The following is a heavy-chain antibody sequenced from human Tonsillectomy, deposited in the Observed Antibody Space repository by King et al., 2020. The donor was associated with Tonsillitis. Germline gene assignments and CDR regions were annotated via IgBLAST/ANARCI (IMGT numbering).Heavy chain of an antibody. Sequence: QLQESGPGLVKPSQTLSLTCTVSGGSISSDDYYWNWLRQPPGKGLEWIGNIYHTGSSNSNPSLKSRVTISVDPSKNQFSLQLTSVTAADTAVYYCARDAPHDNFYALDVWGQGTTVTVSS. V-gene: IGHV4-30-4*01. D-gene: IGHD3-22*01. CDR2: IYHTGSS. CDR1: GGSISSDDYY. CDR3: ARDAPHDNFYALDV. J-gene: IGHJ6*02.